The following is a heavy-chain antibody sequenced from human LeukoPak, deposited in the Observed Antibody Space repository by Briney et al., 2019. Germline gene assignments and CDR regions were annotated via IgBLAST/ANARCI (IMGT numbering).Heavy chain of an antibody. CDR1: GFIFSNYE. V-gene: IGHV3-48*03. Sequence: GGSLRLSCAASGFIFSNYEMNWVRQTPGKGLEWVSYISDHGKSRNYVDSVKGRFTISRDNAKNSLYLQMNSLRVEVTAIYFCARARIAAPLLDYWGQGTLVTVSS. CDR3: ARARIAAPLLDY. J-gene: IGHJ4*02. CDR2: ISDHGKSR. D-gene: IGHD6-13*01.